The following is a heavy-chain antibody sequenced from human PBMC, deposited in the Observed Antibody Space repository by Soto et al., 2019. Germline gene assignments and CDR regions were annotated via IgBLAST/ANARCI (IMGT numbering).Heavy chain of an antibody. Sequence: XSVQVSCQASGYSFTGYGFSWVRQAPGQGLEWMGWISAYNGNTNYAQKLQGRVTMTTDTSTSTAYMELRSLRSDDTAVYYCAGVAQQLPSLSYFDYWGQGTLVTVSS. CDR1: GYSFTGYG. CDR2: ISAYNGNT. J-gene: IGHJ4*02. CDR3: AGVAQQLPSLSYFDY. D-gene: IGHD6-13*01. V-gene: IGHV1-18*04.